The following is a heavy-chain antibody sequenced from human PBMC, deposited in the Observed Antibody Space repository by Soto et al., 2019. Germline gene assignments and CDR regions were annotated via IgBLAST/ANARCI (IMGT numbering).Heavy chain of an antibody. CDR3: AKDQSSGDYEWYIFDY. D-gene: IGHD4-17*01. J-gene: IGHJ4*02. CDR1: EFTFSTNG. Sequence: HPGGPLRPSLPAPEFTFSTNGMHGARQAPGKGLEWVAVISYDGNNKYYADSVKGRFTIYRDNSKLKLYLQMNSLRAEDTAVYYCAKDQSSGDYEWYIFDYWGQGTLVTVSS. V-gene: IGHV3-30*18. CDR2: ISYDGNNK.